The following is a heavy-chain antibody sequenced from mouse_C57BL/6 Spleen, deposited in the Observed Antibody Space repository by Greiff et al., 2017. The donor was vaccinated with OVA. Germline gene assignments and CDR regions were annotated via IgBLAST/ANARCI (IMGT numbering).Heavy chain of an antibody. V-gene: IGHV1-82*01. J-gene: IGHJ4*01. Sequence: QVQLKESGPELVKPGASVKISCKASGYAFSSSWMNWVKQRPGKGLEWIGRIYPGDGDTNYNGKFKGKATLTADKSSSTAYMQLSSLTSEDSAVYFCARSYYGYDGYAMDYWGQGTSVTVSS. D-gene: IGHD2-2*01. CDR3: ARSYYGYDGYAMDY. CDR2: IYPGDGDT. CDR1: GYAFSSSW.